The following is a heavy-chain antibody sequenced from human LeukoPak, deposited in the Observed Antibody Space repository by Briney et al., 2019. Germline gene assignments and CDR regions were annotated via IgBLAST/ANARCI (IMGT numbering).Heavy chain of an antibody. CDR2: ISGSGGST. CDR1: GFTFSSYA. J-gene: IGHJ4*02. Sequence: GGSLRLSCAAPGFTFSSYAMSWVRQAPGKGLEWVSAISGSGGSTYYADSVKGRFTISRDNSKNTLYLQMNSLRAEDTAVYYCAKEGSIRRIVFDYWGQRTLVTVSS. CDR3: AKEGSIRRIVFDY. V-gene: IGHV3-23*01. D-gene: IGHD1-26*01.